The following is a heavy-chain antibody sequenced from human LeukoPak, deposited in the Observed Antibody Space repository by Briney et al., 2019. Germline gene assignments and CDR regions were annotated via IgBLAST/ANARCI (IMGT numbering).Heavy chain of an antibody. D-gene: IGHD5-12*01. CDR1: GYTFTRYD. CDR2: MNPKSGNT. V-gene: IGHV1-8*01. Sequence: ASVKVSCKASGYTFTRYDSNGVRQATGQGREWMGWMNPKSGNTGYAQKFQGRVTMTRNTSISTAYMELSSLRSEDTAVYYCARGTKIRGYSGYDYGYYFDYWGQGTLVTVSS. J-gene: IGHJ4*02. CDR3: ARGTKIRGYSGYDYGYYFDY.